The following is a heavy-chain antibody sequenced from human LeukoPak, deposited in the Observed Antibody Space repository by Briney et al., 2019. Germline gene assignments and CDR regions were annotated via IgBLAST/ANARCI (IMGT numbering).Heavy chain of an antibody. V-gene: IGHV1-2*02. CDR3: ARDRIAARLWFDP. D-gene: IGHD6-6*01. CDR2: MNPKSGAT. CDR1: GYRFTGYY. Sequence: GASVKVSCKTSGYRFTGYYLHWVRQAPGQGLEWMGWMNPKSGATDYARKFQGRVTMTRDTSISTAYMELTRLRSDDTAVYYCARDRIAARLWFDPWGQGTLVTVSS. J-gene: IGHJ5*02.